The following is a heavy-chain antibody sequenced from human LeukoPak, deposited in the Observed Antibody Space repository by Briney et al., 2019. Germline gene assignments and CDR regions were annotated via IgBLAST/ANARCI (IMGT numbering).Heavy chain of an antibody. CDR1: GYTFTSYG. J-gene: IGHJ3*02. V-gene: IGHV1-18*01. D-gene: IGHD6-19*01. CDR2: ISAYNGNT. Sequence: GASVKVSCKASGYTFTSYGISWVRQAPGQGLEWMGWISAYNGNTNYAQKLQGRVTMTTDTSTSTAYMELRSLRSDDTAVYYCARDFSSSGWRGRAFDIWGQGTMVTVSS. CDR3: ARDFSSSGWRGRAFDI.